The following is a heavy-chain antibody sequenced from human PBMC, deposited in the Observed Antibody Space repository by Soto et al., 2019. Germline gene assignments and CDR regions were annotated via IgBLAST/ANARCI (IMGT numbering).Heavy chain of an antibody. V-gene: IGHV6-1*01. CDR1: GDSVSSNTAV. CDR3: AIDSFAGPYYYYSHGMDI. CDR2: TYYRSKWYN. J-gene: IGHJ6*02. D-gene: IGHD6-13*01. Sequence: SQTLSLTCATSGDSVSSNTAVSNWFRQSPSRGLEWLGRTYYRSKWYNDYAVSVKSRITINPDTSKNQFSLQLNSVTPEDTAVYYCAIDSFAGPYYYYSHGMDICGQGTTVTVSS.